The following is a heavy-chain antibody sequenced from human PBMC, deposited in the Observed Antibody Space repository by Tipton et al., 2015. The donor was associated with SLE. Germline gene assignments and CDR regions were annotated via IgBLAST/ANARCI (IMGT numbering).Heavy chain of an antibody. V-gene: IGHV4-34*01. CDR2: INHSGST. CDR3: ARAFWPLYMDV. J-gene: IGHJ6*03. D-gene: IGHD3-3*01. Sequence: LSLTCAVYGGSFSGYYWSWIRQPPGKGLEWIGEINHSGSTNYNPSLKSRVTISVDTSKNQFSLKLSSVTAADTAVYYCARAFWPLYMDVWGKGTTVTVSS. CDR1: GGSFSGYY.